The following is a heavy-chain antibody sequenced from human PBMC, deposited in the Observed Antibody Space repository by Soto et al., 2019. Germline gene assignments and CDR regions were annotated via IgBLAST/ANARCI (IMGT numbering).Heavy chain of an antibody. J-gene: IGHJ6*02. CDR1: GFNGSSYA. D-gene: IGHD2-2*01. Sequence: ASLRLSCAATGFNGSSYAMSWVRQAPGKGLEWVSAISGSGGSTYYADSVKGRFTISRDNSKNTLYLQMNSLRAEDTAVYYCAKVVVPAAIYYYYGMDVWGQGTTVPVSS. CDR3: AKVVVPAAIYYYYGMDV. V-gene: IGHV3-23*01. CDR2: ISGSGGST.